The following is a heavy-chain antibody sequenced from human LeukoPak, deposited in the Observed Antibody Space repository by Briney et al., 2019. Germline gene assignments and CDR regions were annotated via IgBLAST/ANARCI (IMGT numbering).Heavy chain of an antibody. V-gene: IGHV3-74*01. CDR1: GFSFSSYW. J-gene: IGHJ3*02. Sequence: PGGSLRLSCAASGFSFSSYWMHWVRQAPGKGLVWVSRINSDGSSTTYADSVKGRSSISRDNAQNSLYLQMNSLRAEDTAVYYCARRLIVASGDAFDIWGQGSMVTVSS. D-gene: IGHD3-22*01. CDR3: ARRLIVASGDAFDI. CDR2: INSDGSST.